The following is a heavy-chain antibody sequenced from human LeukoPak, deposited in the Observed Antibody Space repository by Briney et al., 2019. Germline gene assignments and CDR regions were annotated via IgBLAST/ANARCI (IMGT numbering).Heavy chain of an antibody. J-gene: IGHJ4*02. D-gene: IGHD1-1*01. CDR3: ARGGAFYWNPRY. V-gene: IGHV3-53*01. CDR1: GFTVSDYY. CDR2: LYADDTT. Sequence: GGSLRLSCVASGFTVSDYYMSWVRQAPGKGLEWVSLLYADDTTIYADSVEGRFTISRDDSKNTIYLHMTTLRGEDTAVYYCARGGAFYWNPRYWGQGTLVTVSS.